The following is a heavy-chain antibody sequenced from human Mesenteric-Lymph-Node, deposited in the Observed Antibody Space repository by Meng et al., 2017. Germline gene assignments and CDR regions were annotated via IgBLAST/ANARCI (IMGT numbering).Heavy chain of an antibody. CDR3: AREGRPTVTISDV. Sequence: ASVKVSCKASGYTFTGHHRHWVRQAPGQGLEWMGWINTNTGNPTYAQGFTGRFVFSLDTSVSTAYLQISSLKAEDTAVYYCAREGRPTVTISDVWGQGTTVTVSS. CDR1: GYTFTGHH. CDR2: INTNTGNP. J-gene: IGHJ6*02. D-gene: IGHD4-17*01. V-gene: IGHV7-4-1*02.